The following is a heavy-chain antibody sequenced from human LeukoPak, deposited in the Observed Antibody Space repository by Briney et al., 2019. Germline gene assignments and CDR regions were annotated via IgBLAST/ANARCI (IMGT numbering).Heavy chain of an antibody. V-gene: IGHV3-23*01. CDR2: IRGSGGTT. CDR1: GFTFSTYA. Sequence: GGSLRLSCAASGFTFSTYAMSWVRQAPGKGLEWVSAIRGSGGTTYYAESVKGRFTISRDNSKNTLYLQVNSLRVEDTAVYYCARGSSDWYGPFDYWGQGTLVTVS. J-gene: IGHJ4*02. D-gene: IGHD6-19*01. CDR3: ARGSSDWYGPFDY.